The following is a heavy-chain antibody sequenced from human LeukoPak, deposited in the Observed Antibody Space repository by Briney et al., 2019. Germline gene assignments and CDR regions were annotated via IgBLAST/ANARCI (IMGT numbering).Heavy chain of an antibody. Sequence: SETLSLTCTVSGGSISSSNYYWGWLRQPPGKGLEWLGSIYYSGSTYYNPSLNSRVTISVDTSKNQFSLKLSSVTAADTAVYYCARQNYYDSSGYYGGFAWGQGTLVTVSS. CDR1: GGSISSSNYY. CDR3: ARQNYYDSSGYYGGFA. D-gene: IGHD3-22*01. V-gene: IGHV4-39*01. J-gene: IGHJ5*02. CDR2: IYYSGST.